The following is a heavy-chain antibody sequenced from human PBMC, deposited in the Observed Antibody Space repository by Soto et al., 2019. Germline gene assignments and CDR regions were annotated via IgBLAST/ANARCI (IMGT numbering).Heavy chain of an antibody. CDR1: GFTFSSYA. CDR3: AKDRGAAAGKFGYNWFDP. CDR2: ISGSGGST. V-gene: IGHV3-23*01. D-gene: IGHD6-13*01. J-gene: IGHJ5*02. Sequence: GGSLRLSCAASGFTFSSYAMSWVRQAPGKGLEWVSAISGSGGSTYYADSVKGRFTISRDNSKNTLYLQMNSLRAEDTAVYYCAKDRGAAAGKFGYNWFDPWGQGTLVTVSS.